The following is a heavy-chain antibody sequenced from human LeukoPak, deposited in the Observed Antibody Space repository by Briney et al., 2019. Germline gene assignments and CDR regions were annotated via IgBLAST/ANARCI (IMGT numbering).Heavy chain of an antibody. Sequence: GGSLRLSCAASGFTFSTYSMNWVRQAPGKGLEWVSYISSSSSTIYYADSVKGRFTISRDNTKNSLYLQMNSLRAEDTAVFYCARDQYDTWSRRGNFDSWGQGTLVIVSS. CDR3: ARDQYDTWSRRGNFDS. CDR2: ISSSSSTI. V-gene: IGHV3-48*04. J-gene: IGHJ4*02. D-gene: IGHD3-3*01. CDR1: GFTFSTYS.